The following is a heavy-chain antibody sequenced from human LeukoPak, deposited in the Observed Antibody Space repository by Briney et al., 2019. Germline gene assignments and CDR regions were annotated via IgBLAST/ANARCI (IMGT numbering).Heavy chain of an antibody. J-gene: IGHJ6*03. CDR2: INQSGST. V-gene: IGHV4-34*01. CDR3: ARGFNGDYSYSYYYYYMDV. CDR1: GGSFSAYY. Sequence: SETLSLTCAVYGGSFSAYYWSWIRQPPGKGLGWVGEINQSGSTSYNPSLKSRLTISADTSMNQFSLKLSSVTAADTAVYYCARGFNGDYSYSYYYYYMDVWGKGTTVSVSS. D-gene: IGHD4-17*01.